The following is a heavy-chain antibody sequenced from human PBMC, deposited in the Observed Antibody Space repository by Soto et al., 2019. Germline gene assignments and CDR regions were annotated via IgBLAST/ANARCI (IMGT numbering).Heavy chain of an antibody. CDR1: GGSISSSSYY. V-gene: IGHV4-39*01. Sequence: SETLSLTCTVSGGSISSSSYYWGWIRQPPGKGLEWIGSIYYSGSTYYNPSLKSRVTISVDTSKNQFSLKLSSVTAADTAVYYCARRGYSYGWERYFDYWGQGNLVTVSS. CDR2: IYYSGST. D-gene: IGHD5-18*01. CDR3: ARRGYSYGWERYFDY. J-gene: IGHJ4*02.